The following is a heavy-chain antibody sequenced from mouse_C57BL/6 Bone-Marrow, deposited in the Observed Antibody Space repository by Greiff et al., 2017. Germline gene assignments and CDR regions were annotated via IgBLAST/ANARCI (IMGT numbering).Heavy chain of an antibody. CDR1: GYTFTSYW. CDR2: IDPSDSYT. V-gene: IGHV1-69*01. CDR3: ARTNVYDGEFAY. Sequence: QVQLQQPGAELVMPGASVKLSCKASGYTFTSYWMHWVKQRPGQGLEWIGEIDPSDSYTNYNQKFKGKSTLTVDKSSSTAYMQLSSLTSEDSAVYYCARTNVYDGEFAYWGQGTLVTVSA. J-gene: IGHJ3*01. D-gene: IGHD2-2*01.